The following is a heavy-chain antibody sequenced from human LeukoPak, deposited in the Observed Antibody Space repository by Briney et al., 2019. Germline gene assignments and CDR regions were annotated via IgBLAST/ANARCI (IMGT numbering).Heavy chain of an antibody. Sequence: SETLSLTCTVSGGSISTYYWSWIRLPPGKGLEWIGFIYYSGGTNYNPSLKSRVTISKDTSKNQFSLKLSSVTAADTAVYYCARGGITGTTLDYWGQGTLVTVSS. V-gene: IGHV4-59*01. CDR1: GGSISTYY. D-gene: IGHD1-7*01. CDR2: IYYSGGT. CDR3: ARGGITGTTLDY. J-gene: IGHJ4*02.